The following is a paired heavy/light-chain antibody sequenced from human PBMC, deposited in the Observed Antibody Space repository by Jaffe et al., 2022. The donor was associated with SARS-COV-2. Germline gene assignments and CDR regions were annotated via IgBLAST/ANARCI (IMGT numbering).Light chain of an antibody. CDR1: RSNIGSSS. Sequence: QSVLTQPPSASGTPGQGVTFSCSGSRSNIGSSSVSWYQHLPGTAPQLLIYSNNQRPSGVPDRFSGSKSGTSASLAISGLQSEDEADYYCAAWDDSLSGYVFGTGTKVTVL. CDR2: SNN. CDR3: AAWDDSLSGYV. J-gene: IGLJ1*01. V-gene: IGLV1-44*01.
Heavy chain of an antibody. D-gene: IGHD2-15*01. Sequence: EVQLLESGGGLVQPGGSLRLSCAASGFTFSSYVMSWVRQAPGKGLEWVSSISDSGGSTYYADSVKGRFTTSRDNSKNTLYLQMNSLRAEDTALYYCAKRVEGRWYCFDYWGQGTLVTVSS. CDR3: AKRVEGRWYCFDY. J-gene: IGHJ4*02. CDR2: ISDSGGST. V-gene: IGHV3-23*01. CDR1: GFTFSSYV.